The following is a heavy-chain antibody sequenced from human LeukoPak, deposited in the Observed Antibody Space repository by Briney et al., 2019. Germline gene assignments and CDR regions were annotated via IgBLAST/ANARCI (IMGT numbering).Heavy chain of an antibody. D-gene: IGHD3-16*01. CDR2: IYYSGST. CDR3: ARHYGP. V-gene: IGHV4-59*01. CDR1: GGSISTYF. J-gene: IGHJ5*02. Sequence: SETLSLTCTVSGGSISTYFGNWIRQAPGKGLEWIGYIYYSGSTNYNPSLKSRVTMSVDTSRNQFSLKLSSVTAADTAVYYCARHYGPWGQGTLVTVSS.